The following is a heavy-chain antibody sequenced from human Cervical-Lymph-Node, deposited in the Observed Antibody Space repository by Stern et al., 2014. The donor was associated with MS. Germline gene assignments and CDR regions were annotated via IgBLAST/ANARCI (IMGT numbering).Heavy chain of an antibody. Sequence: EVQLEESGGALVQPGRSLRLSCAASGFTFGEYAMYWVRQAPGKGLEWVSSISWNSAYKGYADSVKGRFTISRDNAKNFLYLQMNSLKPEDTALYYCAKDPLNDYYYGMDVWGQGTTVIVSS. J-gene: IGHJ6*02. V-gene: IGHV3-9*01. CDR2: ISWNSAYK. CDR1: GFTFGEYA. CDR3: AKDPLNDYYYGMDV.